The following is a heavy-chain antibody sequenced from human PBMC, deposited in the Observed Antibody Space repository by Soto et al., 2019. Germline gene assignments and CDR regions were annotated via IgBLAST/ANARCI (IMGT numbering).Heavy chain of an antibody. CDR2: ISYDGSNK. CDR3: ALYSSGWPVDY. CDR1: GFTFSSYA. V-gene: IGHV3-30-3*01. J-gene: IGHJ4*02. D-gene: IGHD6-19*01. Sequence: QVQLVESGGGVVQPGRSLRLSCAASGFTFSSYAMHWVRQAPGKGLEWVAVISYDGSNKYYADSVKGRFTISRDNSKNTLYLQINSLRAEDTAVYYCALYSSGWPVDYWGQGTLVTVSS.